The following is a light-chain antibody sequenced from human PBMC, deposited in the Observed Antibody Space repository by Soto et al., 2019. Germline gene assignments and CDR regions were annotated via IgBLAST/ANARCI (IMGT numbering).Light chain of an antibody. CDR2: GAS. J-gene: IGKJ1*01. CDR3: QQYNDWSPT. V-gene: IGKV3-15*01. Sequence: EIVMTQSPAPLCASPGDRATTSCRASQSVRSNLAWYQQKPGQAPRLLIYGASTRATGIPARLTGSGSGPEFTLSIDNRQSEDFAVYYCQQYNDWSPTVGQVTELEIK. CDR1: QSVRSN.